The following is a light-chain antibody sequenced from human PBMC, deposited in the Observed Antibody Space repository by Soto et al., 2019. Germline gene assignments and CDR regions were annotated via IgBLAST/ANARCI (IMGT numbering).Light chain of an antibody. CDR1: QSVSGW. CDR3: QHYNSYSEA. CDR2: DAS. V-gene: IGKV1-5*01. Sequence: DLQRTHSPSTLSASVGDTVTVTFLASQSVSGWLAWYQQKPGEAPKLLIYDASALPSGVPSRFSGSGSGTEFTLTISSLQPDDFATYYCQHYNSYSEAFGQGTKVDIK. J-gene: IGKJ1*01.